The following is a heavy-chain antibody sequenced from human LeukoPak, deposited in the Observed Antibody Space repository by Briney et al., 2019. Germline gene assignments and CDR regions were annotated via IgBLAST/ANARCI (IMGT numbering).Heavy chain of an antibody. CDR3: ARERGPKLEPLRGDAFDI. J-gene: IGHJ3*02. CDR2: MNPNSGNT. Sequence: GASVKVSCKASGYTFTSYDINWVRQATGQGLEWMGWMNPNSGNTGYAQKFQGRVTMTRNTSISTAYMELSSLRSDDTAVYYCARERGPKLEPLRGDAFDIWGQGTMVTVSS. CDR1: GYTFTSYD. D-gene: IGHD1-14*01. V-gene: IGHV1-8*01.